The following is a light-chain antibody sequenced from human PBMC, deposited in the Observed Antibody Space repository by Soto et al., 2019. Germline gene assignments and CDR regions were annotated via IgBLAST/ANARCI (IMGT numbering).Light chain of an antibody. V-gene: IGKV1-39*01. CDR2: AAS. CDR1: QSISSY. CDR3: QQSYSTSWT. J-gene: IGKJ1*01. Sequence: DIQMTQSPSSLSASVGDRVTITCRASQSISSYLNWYQQKPGKAPKLLIYAASSLQSGVPSRFSGSGSGTYFTLTISSLQPEDFATYYCQQSYSTSWTFGQGTKVEIK.